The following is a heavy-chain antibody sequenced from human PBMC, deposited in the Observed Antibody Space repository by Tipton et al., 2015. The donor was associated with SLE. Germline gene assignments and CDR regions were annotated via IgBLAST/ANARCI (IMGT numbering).Heavy chain of an antibody. D-gene: IGHD3-3*01. Sequence: GLVKPSETLSLICTVSGGSINNHYWNWIRQPPGKGLEWIGRINYSGRTNYNPSLSSRVTISIDTSSNQFFLKLTSVTAADTAVYYCVRRVLESAILGVSGNWLDPRGQGALVTVSS. CDR1: GGSINNHY. J-gene: IGHJ5*02. V-gene: IGHV4-59*11. CDR2: INYSGRT. CDR3: VRRVLESAILGVSGNWLDP.